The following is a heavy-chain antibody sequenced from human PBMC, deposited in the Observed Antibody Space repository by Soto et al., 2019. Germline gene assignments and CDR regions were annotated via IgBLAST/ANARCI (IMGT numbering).Heavy chain of an antibody. CDR2: IMPVFRRP. CDR1: GCTFRTSA. V-gene: IGHV1-69*12. Sequence: QVQLVQSGAEVKKPGSSVKVSCKASGCTFRTSAISWVRQAPGQGLEWVGGIMPVFRRPKYAQNFQGRVTITADESTSTAYMELSSLRSDDTAIYYCARDKDRPQLGGNYYYILDVWGQGTAVTVSS. J-gene: IGHJ6*02. CDR3: ARDKDRPQLGGNYYYILDV. D-gene: IGHD3-3*02.